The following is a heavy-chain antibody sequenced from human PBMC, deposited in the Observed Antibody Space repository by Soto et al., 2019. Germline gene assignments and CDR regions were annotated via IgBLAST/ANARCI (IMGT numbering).Heavy chain of an antibody. CDR1: GYTFTSYY. CDR3: VRGASGWFSRTPIDY. D-gene: IGHD6-19*01. J-gene: IGHJ4*02. CDR2: INPSGGST. Sequence: QVQLVQSGAEVKKPGASVKVSCKASGYTFTSYYMHWVRQAPGQGLEWMGIINPSGGSTSYAQKFQGRVTMTRDTSTSTVYMEVNSLRYEDTAVYFCVRGASGWFSRTPIDYWGQGTLVTVSS. V-gene: IGHV1-46*01.